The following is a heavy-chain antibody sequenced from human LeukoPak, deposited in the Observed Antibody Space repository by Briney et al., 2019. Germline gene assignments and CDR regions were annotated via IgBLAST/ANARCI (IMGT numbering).Heavy chain of an antibody. V-gene: IGHV3-11*04. J-gene: IGHJ4*02. CDR3: AGAVAGNGGFDY. CDR2: ISSSGSTI. CDR1: GFSISDHF. Sequence: GGSLRLSCAASGFSISDHFMSWVRQAPGKAPEWVPYISSSGSTIYYADSVKGRFTISRDNAKNSLYLQMNSLRAEDTAVYYCAGAVAGNGGFDYWGQGTLVTVSS. D-gene: IGHD6-19*01.